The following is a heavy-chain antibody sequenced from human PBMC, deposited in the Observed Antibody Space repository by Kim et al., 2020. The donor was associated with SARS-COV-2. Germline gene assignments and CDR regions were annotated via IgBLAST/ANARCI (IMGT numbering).Heavy chain of an antibody. CDR3: ARGDYGSGSYGAFDI. CDR2: IYYSGST. CDR1: GGSISSGGYY. D-gene: IGHD3-10*01. Sequence: SETLSLTCTVSGGSISSGGYYWSWIRQHPGKGLEWIGYIYYSGSTYYNPSLKSRVTISVDTSKNQFSLKLSSVTAADTAVYYCARGDYGSGSYGAFDIGGQGTMVTVSS. J-gene: IGHJ3*02. V-gene: IGHV4-31*03.